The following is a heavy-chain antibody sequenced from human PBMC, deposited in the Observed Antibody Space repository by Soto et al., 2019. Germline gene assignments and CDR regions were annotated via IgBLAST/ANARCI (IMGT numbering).Heavy chain of an antibody. CDR3: ASSGYSYGNDAFDI. CDR2: IYYSGST. V-gene: IGHV4-59*01. J-gene: IGHJ3*02. CDR1: GGSISSYY. Sequence: SETLSLTCTASGGSISSYYWSWIRQPPGKGLEWIGYIYYSGSTNYNPSLKSRVTISVDTSKNQFSLKLSSVTAADTAVYYCASSGYSYGNDAFDIWGQGTMVTVSS. D-gene: IGHD5-18*01.